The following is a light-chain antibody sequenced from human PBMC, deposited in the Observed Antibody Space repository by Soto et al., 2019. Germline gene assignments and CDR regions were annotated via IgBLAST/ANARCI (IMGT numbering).Light chain of an antibody. Sequence: QSALTQPPSASGSPGQSVTISCTGTSSDVGGYNYVSWYQQHPGKAPKLMIYEVSKRPSGVPDRLSGSKSGNTASLTVSGLQAEDEDDYYCCSYEGSNNLVFGGGTKLTVL. CDR3: CSYEGSNNLV. CDR2: EVS. CDR1: SSDVGGYNY. J-gene: IGLJ3*02. V-gene: IGLV2-8*01.